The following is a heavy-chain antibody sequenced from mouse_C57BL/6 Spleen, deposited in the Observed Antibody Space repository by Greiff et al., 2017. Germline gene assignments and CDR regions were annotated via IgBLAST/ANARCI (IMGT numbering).Heavy chain of an antibody. CDR2: IWSGGST. J-gene: IGHJ4*01. CDR3: ARSYGKGYAMDY. CDR1: GFSLTSYG. V-gene: IGHV2-2*01. D-gene: IGHD2-1*01. Sequence: VKLLESGPGLVQPSQSLSITCTVSGFSLTSYGVHWVRQSPGKGLEWLGVIWSGGSTDYNAAFISRLSISKDNSKSQVFFKMNSLQADDTAIYXCARSYGKGYAMDYWGQGTSVTVSS.